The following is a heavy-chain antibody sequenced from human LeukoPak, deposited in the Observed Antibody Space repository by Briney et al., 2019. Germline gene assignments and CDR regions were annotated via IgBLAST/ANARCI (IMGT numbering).Heavy chain of an antibody. CDR1: GFTFSSSA. Sequence: PGGSLRLSCAASGFTFSSSAMSWVRQAPGKGLEWVSAISGNGDITYYADSVRGRFTISRDNSKNTLYLQMNSLRAEDTAVYYCARVKRDCSGGTCYSYDYWGQGTLVTVSS. V-gene: IGHV3-23*01. J-gene: IGHJ4*02. CDR3: ARVKRDCSGGTCYSYDY. CDR2: ISGNGDIT. D-gene: IGHD2-15*01.